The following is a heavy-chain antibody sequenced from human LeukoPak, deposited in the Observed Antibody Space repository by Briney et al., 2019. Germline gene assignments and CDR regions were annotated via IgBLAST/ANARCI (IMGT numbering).Heavy chain of an antibody. Sequence: ASVKVSCKASGGTFSSYAISWVRQAPGQGLEWMGGIIPIFGTANYAQKFQGRVTITTDESTSTAYMELSSLRSEDTAEYYCARLLSEVNSGSDLDYYYDMDVWGKGTTVTVSS. D-gene: IGHD1-26*01. V-gene: IGHV1-69*05. CDR1: GGTFSSYA. CDR3: ARLLSEVNSGSDLDYYYDMDV. CDR2: IIPIFGTA. J-gene: IGHJ6*03.